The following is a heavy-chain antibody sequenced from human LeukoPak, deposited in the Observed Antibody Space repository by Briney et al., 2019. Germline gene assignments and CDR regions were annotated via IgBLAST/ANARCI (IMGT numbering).Heavy chain of an antibody. CDR2: IYYSGST. CDR1: GGSISSSNYY. CDR3: ARGDSSSYFDY. V-gene: IGHV4-39*01. D-gene: IGHD6-6*01. J-gene: IGHJ4*02. Sequence: SETLSLTCTVSGGSISSSNYYWGWIRQPPGKGLEWIGTIYYSGSTYYNPSLKSRITISVDTSKNQFSLKLSSVTAADTAVYYCARGDSSSYFDYWGQGTLVTVSS.